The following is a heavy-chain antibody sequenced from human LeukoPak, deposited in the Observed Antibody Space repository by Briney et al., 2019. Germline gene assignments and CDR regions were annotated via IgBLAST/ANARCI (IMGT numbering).Heavy chain of an antibody. CDR2: IYRDGNT. J-gene: IGHJ3*02. D-gene: IGHD2-2*02. Sequence: GGSLRLSCAASGLSLSVNYMTWVRQSPGKGLEWLSNIYRDGNTYYADSVNGRFSISRDDYKNTLYLEMNSLRAEDTALYYCARYTFQVVDIWGQGSMVTVSS. CDR1: GLSLSVNY. V-gene: IGHV3-53*01. CDR3: ARYTFQVVDI.